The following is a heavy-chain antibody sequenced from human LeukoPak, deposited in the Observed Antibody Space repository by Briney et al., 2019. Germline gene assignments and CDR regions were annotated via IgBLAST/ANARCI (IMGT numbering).Heavy chain of an antibody. J-gene: IGHJ4*02. V-gene: IGHV3-23*01. Sequence: PGVSLRLSCAASGFTFNSFAMIWLPQAPGKGLEWVTDISGSGGSTYYADSVKGRFTISRDRSKVTLYLQMNSLRAEDTALYYCAKDSYYDRSGYYSTWGQGTLVTVSS. CDR1: GFTFNSFA. D-gene: IGHD3-22*01. CDR3: AKDSYYDRSGYYST. CDR2: ISGSGGST.